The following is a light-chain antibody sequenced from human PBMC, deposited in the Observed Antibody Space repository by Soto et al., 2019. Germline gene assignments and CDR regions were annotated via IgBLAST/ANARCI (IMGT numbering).Light chain of an antibody. CDR1: QSVSSSY. CDR3: HQYGGSPRT. Sequence: EIVLTQSPGTLSLSPGERATLSCRASQSVSSSYLAWYQQKPGQAPRLLIYGASSRATGIPDRFSGSGSGTDFTLTISRLEPEHFAVYYCHQYGGSPRTLGQGTKVEIK. CDR2: GAS. V-gene: IGKV3-20*01. J-gene: IGKJ1*01.